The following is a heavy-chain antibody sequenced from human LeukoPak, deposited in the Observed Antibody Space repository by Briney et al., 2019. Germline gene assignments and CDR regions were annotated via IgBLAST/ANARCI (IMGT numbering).Heavy chain of an antibody. Sequence: SETLSLTCTVSGGSISSYYWSWIRQPPGKGLEWIGYIYYSGSTNYNPSLKSRVTISVDTSKNQFSLKLSSVTAADTAVYYCARQEPVAGLFQHWGQGTLVTVSS. J-gene: IGHJ1*01. CDR3: ARQEPVAGLFQH. D-gene: IGHD6-19*01. V-gene: IGHV4-59*08. CDR1: GGSISSYY. CDR2: IYYSGST.